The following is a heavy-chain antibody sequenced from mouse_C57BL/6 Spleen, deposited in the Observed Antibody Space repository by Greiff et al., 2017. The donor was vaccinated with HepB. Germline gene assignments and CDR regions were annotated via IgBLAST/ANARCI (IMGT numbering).Heavy chain of an antibody. CDR3: AMNPYSDYEGFGY. J-gene: IGHJ2*01. V-gene: IGHV1-74*01. Sequence: VQLQQPGAELVKPGASVKVSCKASGYTFTSYWMHWVKQRPGQGLEWIGRIHPSDSDTNYNQKFKGKATLTVDKSSSTAYMQLSSLTSEDSAVYYCAMNPYSDYEGFGYWGKGTTLAVSS. CDR1: GYTFTSYW. D-gene: IGHD2-13*01. CDR2: IHPSDSDT.